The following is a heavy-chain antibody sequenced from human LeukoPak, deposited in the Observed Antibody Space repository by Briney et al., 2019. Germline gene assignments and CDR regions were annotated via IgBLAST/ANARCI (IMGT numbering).Heavy chain of an antibody. CDR1: AGTFSSYA. CDR2: IIPIFGTA. J-gene: IGHJ4*02. Sequence: SVKVSCKASAGTFSSYAISWVRQAPGQGLEWMGGIIPIFGTANYAQKFQGRVTITADESTSTAYMELSSLRSEDTAVYYCATGTIATTVTTNYWGQGTLVTVSS. V-gene: IGHV1-69*13. CDR3: ATGTIATTVTTNY. D-gene: IGHD4-17*01.